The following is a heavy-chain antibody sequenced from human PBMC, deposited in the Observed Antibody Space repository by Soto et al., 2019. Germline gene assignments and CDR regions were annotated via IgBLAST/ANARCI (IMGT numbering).Heavy chain of an antibody. CDR3: ARGHTIFGVVTAFDI. Sequence: SETLSLTCAVYGGSFSGYYWSWIRQPPGKGLEWIGEINHSGSTNYNPSLKSRVTISVDTSKNQFSLKLSSVTAADAAVYYCARGHTIFGVVTAFDIWGQGTMVTVSS. CDR1: GGSFSGYY. V-gene: IGHV4-34*01. CDR2: INHSGST. J-gene: IGHJ3*02. D-gene: IGHD3-3*01.